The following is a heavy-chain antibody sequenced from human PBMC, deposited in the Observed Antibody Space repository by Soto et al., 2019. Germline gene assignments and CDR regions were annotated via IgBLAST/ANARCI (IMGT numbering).Heavy chain of an antibody. CDR3: ARVSLPRYCSSTSCYGSGWFDP. CDR2: INHSGST. J-gene: IGHJ5*02. V-gene: IGHV4-34*01. CDR1: GGSFSGYY. D-gene: IGHD2-2*01. Sequence: QVQLQQWGAGLLKPSETLSLTCAVYGGSFSGYYWSWIRQPPGKGLEWIGEINHSGSTNYNPSLNSQVTVSVDSSKNQCSLKLSSVTAADTAVYYCARVSLPRYCSSTSCYGSGWFDPWGQGTLVTVSS.